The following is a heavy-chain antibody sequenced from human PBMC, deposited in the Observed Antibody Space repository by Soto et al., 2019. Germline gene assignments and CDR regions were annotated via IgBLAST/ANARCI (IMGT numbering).Heavy chain of an antibody. Sequence: QVKLVQSGAEVKQPGSSVKVSCKASGGTFSSYSFSWVRQAPGQGLEWMGGITPIFGTVHYAQNFRGRVTITADKSTNIVHMELSSLRSEDTAVFYCVREGDTREGRGVFFSWGQGTLVTVSS. V-gene: IGHV1-69*06. D-gene: IGHD3-16*01. CDR3: VREGDTREGRGVFFS. CDR2: ITPIFGTV. CDR1: GGTFSSYS. J-gene: IGHJ5*02.